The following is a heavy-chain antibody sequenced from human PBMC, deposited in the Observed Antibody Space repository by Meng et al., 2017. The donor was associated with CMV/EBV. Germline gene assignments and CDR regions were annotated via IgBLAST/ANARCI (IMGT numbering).Heavy chain of an antibody. D-gene: IGHD5-24*01. CDR2: ISSSGSTI. Sequence: GGSLRLSCAASGFTFSSYEMNWVRQAPGKGLEWVSYISSSGSTIYYADSVKGRFTISRDNAKNSLYLQMNSLRAEDTAVYYCARDGRRDGYILNWFDPWDQGTLVTVSS. V-gene: IGHV3-48*03. CDR3: ARDGRRDGYILNWFDP. J-gene: IGHJ5*02. CDR1: GFTFSSYE.